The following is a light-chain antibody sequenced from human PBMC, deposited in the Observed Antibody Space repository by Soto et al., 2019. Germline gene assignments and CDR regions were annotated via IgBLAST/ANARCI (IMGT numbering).Light chain of an antibody. V-gene: IGLV2-11*01. CDR2: DVS. J-gene: IGLJ1*01. CDR1: SSDVVGYNY. CDR3: CSYAGTPYV. Sequence: QSALTQPRSVSESPGQSVTISCSGTSSDVVGYNYVSWYQQHPGKAPKLMIYDVSKRPSGVPDRFSGSKSGNTASLTISGLGAEDEADYYCCSYAGTPYVFGTGTKLTVL.